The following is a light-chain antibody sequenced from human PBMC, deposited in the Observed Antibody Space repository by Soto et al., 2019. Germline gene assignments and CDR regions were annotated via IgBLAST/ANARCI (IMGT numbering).Light chain of an antibody. CDR3: SSYTSSNTVV. Sequence: QSVLTQPASVSGSPGQSITISCTGTSSDVGGYNYVSWYKQHSDKAPKLMIYDVSYRPSGVANRFSGFKSGNTASLTISGLQAEDEADYYCSSYTSSNTVVFGGGTKVTVL. V-gene: IGLV2-14*03. CDR1: SSDVGGYNY. J-gene: IGLJ2*01. CDR2: DVS.